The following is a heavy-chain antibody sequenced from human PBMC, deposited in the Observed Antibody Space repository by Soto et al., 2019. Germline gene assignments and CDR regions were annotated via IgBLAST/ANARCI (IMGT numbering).Heavy chain of an antibody. CDR1: GFTFSSYS. D-gene: IGHD3-22*01. J-gene: IGHJ5*02. Sequence: NPGGSLRLSCAASGFTFSSYSMNWVRQAPGKGLEWVSSISSSSSYIYYADSVKGRFTISRDNAKNSLYLQMNSLRAEDTAVYYCARDATYYYDSSGLGYNWFDPWGQGTLVTVSS. CDR2: ISSSSSYI. CDR3: ARDATYYYDSSGLGYNWFDP. V-gene: IGHV3-21*01.